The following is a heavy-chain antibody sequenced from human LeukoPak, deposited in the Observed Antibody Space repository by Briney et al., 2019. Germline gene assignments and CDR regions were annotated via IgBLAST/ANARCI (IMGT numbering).Heavy chain of an antibody. CDR1: GYTFTGYF. CDR3: ARAQSLTAPAGTFANS. Sequence: ASVKVSCKASGYTFTGYFLHWVRRAPGQGFEWMGWINPNSGGTYYTQRFQGRVTMTRDTAISTAYMELSSLRSDDTAVYYCARAQSLTAPAGTFANSWGQGTLVTVSS. CDR2: INPNSGGT. V-gene: IGHV1-2*02. J-gene: IGHJ4*02. D-gene: IGHD6-13*01.